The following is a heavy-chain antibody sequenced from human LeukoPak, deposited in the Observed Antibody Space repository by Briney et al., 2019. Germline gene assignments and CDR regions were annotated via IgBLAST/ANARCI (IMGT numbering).Heavy chain of an antibody. CDR3: ARGAIYSGYDVLDY. V-gene: IGHV3-64*01. CDR2: ISSNGGST. Sequence: PGGSLRLSCAASGFTFSSYAMHWVRQAPGKGLEYVSAISSNGGSTYYANSVKGRFTISRDNSKNTLYLQMGSLRAEDMAVYYCARGAIYSGYDVLDYWGQGTLVTVSS. D-gene: IGHD5-12*01. J-gene: IGHJ4*02. CDR1: GFTFSSYA.